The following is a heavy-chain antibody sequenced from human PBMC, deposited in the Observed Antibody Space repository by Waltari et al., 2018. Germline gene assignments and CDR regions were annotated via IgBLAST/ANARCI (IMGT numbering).Heavy chain of an antibody. D-gene: IGHD3-16*01. V-gene: IGHV3-66*01. CDR3: AREEGAPSQYNWFDP. J-gene: IGHJ5*02. CDR2: IYSGGST. CDR1: GFTVSSNY. Sequence: EVQLVESGGGLVQPGGSLRLSCAASGFTVSSNYMSWVRQAPGNGLEWVSVIYSGGSTYYADSVKGRFTISRDNSKNTLYLQMNSLRAEDTAVYYCAREEGAPSQYNWFDPWGQGTLVTVSS.